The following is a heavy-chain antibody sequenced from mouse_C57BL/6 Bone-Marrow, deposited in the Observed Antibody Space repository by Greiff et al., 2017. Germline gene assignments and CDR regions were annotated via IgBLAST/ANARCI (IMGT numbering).Heavy chain of an antibody. Sequence: QVKLVESGAELSRPGASVKLSCKASGYNFTSYGISWVKQRTGQGLEWIGEIYPRSGNTYYNEKFKGKATLTADTSSSTAYMELRSLTSDDSAVYVCARGVYYSMDDWGQGTSVTVSS. CDR1: GYNFTSYG. CDR2: IYPRSGNT. V-gene: IGHV1-81*01. CDR3: ARGVYYSMDD. J-gene: IGHJ4*01.